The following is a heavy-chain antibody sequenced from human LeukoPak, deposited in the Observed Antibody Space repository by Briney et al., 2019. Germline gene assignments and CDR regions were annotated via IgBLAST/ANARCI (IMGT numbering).Heavy chain of an antibody. Sequence: GASVKVSCKASGYTFTSYGISWVRQAPGQGLEWMGWISAYNGNTNYAQKLQGRVTMTEDTSTDTAYMELSSLRSEDTAVYYCATGVITTFDYWGQGTLVTVSS. CDR3: ATGVITTFDY. CDR2: ISAYNGNT. D-gene: IGHD3-22*01. J-gene: IGHJ4*02. V-gene: IGHV1-18*01. CDR1: GYTFTSYG.